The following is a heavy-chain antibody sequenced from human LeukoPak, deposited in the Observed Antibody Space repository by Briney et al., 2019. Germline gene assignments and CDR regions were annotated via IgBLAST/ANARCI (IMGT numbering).Heavy chain of an antibody. CDR3: ARSGFGSSSWYNWFDP. CDR1: GYSFTSYW. V-gene: IGHV5-51*01. D-gene: IGHD6-13*01. Sequence: GESLQISSKGFGYSFTSYWIGWVRQMPGKGLEWMGIIYPGDSDTRYSPSFQGQVTISADKSISTAYLQWSSLKASDIAMYYCARSGFGSSSWYNWFDPWGQGTLVTVSS. CDR2: IYPGDSDT. J-gene: IGHJ5*02.